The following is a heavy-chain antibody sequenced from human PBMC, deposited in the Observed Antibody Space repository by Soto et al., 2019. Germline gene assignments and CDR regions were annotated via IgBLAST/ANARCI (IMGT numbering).Heavy chain of an antibody. J-gene: IGHJ6*02. V-gene: IGHV1-69*12. CDR1: GGTFSSFG. CDR2: IIPMFGTA. CDR3: ARDLGRAARYGLDV. D-gene: IGHD6-6*01. Sequence: QVQLVQSGAEVKKPGSSVKVSCKASGGTFSSFGISWVRQAPGQGLEWMGGIIPMFGTANYAQKFQGRVKITAGEHTTTACMEMSSLRSEDTAVYFCARDLGRAARYGLDVWGQGTTVTVSS.